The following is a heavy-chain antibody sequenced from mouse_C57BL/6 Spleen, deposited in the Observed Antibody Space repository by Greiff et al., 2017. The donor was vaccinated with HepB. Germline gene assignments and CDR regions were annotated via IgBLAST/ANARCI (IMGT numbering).Heavy chain of an antibody. J-gene: IGHJ1*03. D-gene: IGHD1-1*01. V-gene: IGHV1-80*01. Sequence: VQLQQSGAELVKPGASVKISCKASGYAFSSYWMNWVKQRPGKGLEWIGQIYPGDGDTNYNGKFKGKATLTADKSSSTAYMQLSSLTSEDSAVYFCARDYYDSSYNWYFDVWGTGTTVTVSS. CDR2: IYPGDGDT. CDR3: ARDYYDSSYNWYFDV. CDR1: GYAFSSYW.